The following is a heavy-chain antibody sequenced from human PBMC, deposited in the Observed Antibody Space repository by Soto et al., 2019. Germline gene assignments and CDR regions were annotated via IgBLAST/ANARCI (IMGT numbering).Heavy chain of an antibody. CDR3: ARGERQQLRDY. D-gene: IGHD1-1*01. CDR2: IYYSGST. J-gene: IGHJ4*02. CDR1: GGSITSSSYY. Sequence: PSEALSLTYTGSGGSITSSSYYLGWIRQPPGKGLEWIGSIYYSGSTYYNPSLKSRVTISVDTSKNQFSLKLSSVTDADTAVYYCARGERQQLRDYWGQGSLDTVSS. V-gene: IGHV4-39*07.